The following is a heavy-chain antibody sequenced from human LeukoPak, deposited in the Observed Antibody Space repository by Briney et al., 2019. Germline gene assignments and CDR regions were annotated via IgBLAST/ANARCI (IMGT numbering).Heavy chain of an antibody. CDR1: GYTFSNYG. CDR2: ISAYNTNT. CDR3: ARAPFSSGWYLPWGYMDV. J-gene: IGHJ6*03. D-gene: IGHD6-19*01. Sequence: VKVSCKASGYTFSNYGLTWVRQAPGQGLEWMAWISAYNTNTNYAQKFQGRVSMTTDTSTSTAYMELRSLRSDDTAVYYCARAPFSSGWYLPWGYMDVWGKGTTVTISS. V-gene: IGHV1-18*01.